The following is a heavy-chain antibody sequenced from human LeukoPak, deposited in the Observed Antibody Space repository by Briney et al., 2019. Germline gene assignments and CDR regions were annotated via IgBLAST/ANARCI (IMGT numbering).Heavy chain of an antibody. V-gene: IGHV4-4*07. CDR1: GGSFSSYY. Sequence: SETLSLTCTVSGGSFSSYYWSWIRQPAGKGLEWIGRIYTSGSTNYNPSLKSRVTMSVDTSKNQFSLKLSSVTAADTAVYYCARDGGVVPAAIWFDPWGQGTLVTVSS. J-gene: IGHJ5*02. D-gene: IGHD2-2*01. CDR2: IYTSGST. CDR3: ARDGGVVPAAIWFDP.